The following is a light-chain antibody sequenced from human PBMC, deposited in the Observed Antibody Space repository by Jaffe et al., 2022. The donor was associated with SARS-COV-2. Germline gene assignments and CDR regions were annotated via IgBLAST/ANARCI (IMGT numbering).Light chain of an antibody. V-gene: IGKV3-15*01. CDR2: YAS. J-gene: IGKJ4*01. Sequence: ERVMTQSPATLSVSPGESAALSCRASQSVKNNLAWYQQKPGQAPRLLIYYASTRATGIPARFSGSGSGTEFTLTISSLQSEDFGVYYCQQYNNWPLTFGGGTKVDIK. CDR1: QSVKNN. CDR3: QQYNNWPLT.